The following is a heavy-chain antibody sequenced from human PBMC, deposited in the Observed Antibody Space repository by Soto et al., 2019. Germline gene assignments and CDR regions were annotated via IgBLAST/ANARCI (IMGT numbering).Heavy chain of an antibody. CDR2: VYPDDSDT. CDR1: GYTFTTYG. Sequence: KVSCKASGYTFTTYGISWVRQLPRKGLEWMGVVYPDDSDTIYSPSFQGQVTISVDKSISTAYLQWSSLKASDTAMYYCARRVHSNSPRGGLDVWGQGTTVTVSS. D-gene: IGHD2-2*01. CDR3: ARRVHSNSPRGGLDV. V-gene: IGHV5-51*01. J-gene: IGHJ6*02.